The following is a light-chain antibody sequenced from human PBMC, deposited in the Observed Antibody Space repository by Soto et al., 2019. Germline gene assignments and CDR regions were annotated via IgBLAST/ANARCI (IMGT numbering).Light chain of an antibody. CDR3: QVWDSSSDRDVV. CDR1: NIGSKS. CDR2: YDS. Sequence: SYELTQPPSVSVAPGKTARITCGGNNIGSKSVHWYQQKPGQAPVLVIYYDSDRPSGIPERFSGSNSGNTATLTISRVEAGDDAAYYCQVWDSSSDRDVVFGGGTKLTVL. V-gene: IGLV3-21*04. J-gene: IGLJ2*01.